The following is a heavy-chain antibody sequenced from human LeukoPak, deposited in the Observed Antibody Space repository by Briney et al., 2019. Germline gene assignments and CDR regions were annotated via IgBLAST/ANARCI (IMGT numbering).Heavy chain of an antibody. CDR2: ISGSGGST. J-gene: IGHJ4*02. CDR3: AKAFVVVVAAHYFDY. CDR1: GFTYTDYS. Sequence: GGSLRLSCSASGFTYTDYSMSWVRQVPGKGLEWVSAISGSGGSTYYADSVKGRFTISRDNSKNTLYLQMNSLRAEDTAVYYCAKAFVVVVAAHYFDYWGQGTLVTVSS. V-gene: IGHV3-23*01. D-gene: IGHD2-15*01.